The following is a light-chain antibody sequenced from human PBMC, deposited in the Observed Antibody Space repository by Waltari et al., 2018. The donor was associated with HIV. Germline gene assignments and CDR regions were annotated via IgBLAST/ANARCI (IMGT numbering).Light chain of an antibody. CDR2: DVS. J-gene: IGLJ1*01. CDR3: SSYTSSSTRV. CDR1: SSDVGYYNY. V-gene: IGLV2-14*01. Sequence: QSALTQPASVSGSPGQSITISCTGTSSDVGYYNYVPWYQQHPGKAPKLIIYDVSNRPSGVSNRFSGSKSGNTASLTISGLQTEDEADYYCSSYTSSSTRVFGTGTKVTVL.